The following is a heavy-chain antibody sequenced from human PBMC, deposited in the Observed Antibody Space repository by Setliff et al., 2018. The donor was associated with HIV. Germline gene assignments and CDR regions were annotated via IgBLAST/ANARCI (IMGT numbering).Heavy chain of an antibody. Sequence: ASVKVSCKASGYAFNSYTLNWVRQDTGRGLEWMGWINPNSDNTAYAQKFQGRLTMTRNTSTGTVYMELSSLRSEDTAVYYCARIGRTPYYYYYMDVWGKGTTVTVSS. J-gene: IGHJ6*03. V-gene: IGHV1-8*01. CDR2: INPNSDNT. D-gene: IGHD2-15*01. CDR3: ARIGRTPYYYYYMDV. CDR1: GYAFNSYT.